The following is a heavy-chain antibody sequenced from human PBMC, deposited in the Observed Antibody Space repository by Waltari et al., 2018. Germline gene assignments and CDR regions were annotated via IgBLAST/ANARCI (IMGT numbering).Heavy chain of an antibody. J-gene: IGHJ3*02. D-gene: IGHD3-10*01. Sequence: EVQLVESGGGLIQPGGSLRLSCAASGFTVSSNYMSWVRQAPGKGLEWVSVIYSGGSTYYADSVKGRFTISRDNSQNTLYLQMNSLRAEDTAVYYCASGSYYYGSGSYLAFDIWGQGTMVTVSS. CDR2: IYSGGST. CDR3: ASGSYYYGSGSYLAFDI. CDR1: GFTVSSNY. V-gene: IGHV3-53*01.